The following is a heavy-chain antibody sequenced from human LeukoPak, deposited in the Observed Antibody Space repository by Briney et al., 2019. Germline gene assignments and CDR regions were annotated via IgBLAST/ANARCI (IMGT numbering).Heavy chain of an antibody. J-gene: IGHJ4*02. D-gene: IGHD3-22*01. CDR1: GFTFSSYS. Sequence: GGSLRLSCAASGFTFSSYSMNWVRQAPGKGLEWVSYISSSSSTINYADSVKGRFTISRDNAKNSLYLQMNSLRAEDTAVYYCAKDSKATIYDSSGYYSYWGQGTLVTVSS. CDR3: AKDSKATIYDSSGYYSY. V-gene: IGHV3-48*01. CDR2: ISSSSSTI.